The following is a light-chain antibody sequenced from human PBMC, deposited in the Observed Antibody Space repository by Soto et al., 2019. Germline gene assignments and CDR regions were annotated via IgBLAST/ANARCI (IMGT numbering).Light chain of an antibody. Sequence: EIVLTQSPGTLSLSPGERAILSCRASQSVSSSYLAWYRQKPGQAPSLLIYGASSRATGIPDRFSGSGSGTDFTLTISRLEPEDFAVYYCQQFSSYPLTFGGGTKVEIK. CDR2: GAS. V-gene: IGKV3-20*01. CDR1: QSVSSSY. CDR3: QQFSSYPLT. J-gene: IGKJ4*01.